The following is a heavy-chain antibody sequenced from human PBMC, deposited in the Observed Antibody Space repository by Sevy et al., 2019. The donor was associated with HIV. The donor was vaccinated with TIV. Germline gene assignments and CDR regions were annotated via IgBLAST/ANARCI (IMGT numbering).Heavy chain of an antibody. CDR3: TAVRLRYWTASSTYQGDWFDP. CDR2: FDPQYGER. CDR1: GYTLTKLS. D-gene: IGHD2-8*02. Sequence: ASVKVSCKVSGYTLTKLSIHWVRQAPGKGLEWMGNFDPQYGERIYAQRFQGRLTMTEDTSPDTVFMEMSSLTSEDTAVYYCTAVRLRYWTASSTYQGDWFDPWGQGTLVTVSS. V-gene: IGHV1-24*01. J-gene: IGHJ5*02.